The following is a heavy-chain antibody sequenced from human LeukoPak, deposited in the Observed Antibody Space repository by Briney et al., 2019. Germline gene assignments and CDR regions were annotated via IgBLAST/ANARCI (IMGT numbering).Heavy chain of an antibody. CDR2: IKQDGSEK. J-gene: IGHJ4*02. D-gene: IGHD2-21*01. Sequence: GGSLRLSGAASGFTFSSYWMSWVRQAPGKGLEWVANIKQDGSEKYYVDSVKGRFTISRDNAKNSLYLQMNSLRAEDTAVYYCARDQTSPALSLFQKRYYFDYWGQGTLVTVSS. CDR3: ARDQTSPALSLFQKRYYFDY. CDR1: GFTFSSYW. V-gene: IGHV3-7*01.